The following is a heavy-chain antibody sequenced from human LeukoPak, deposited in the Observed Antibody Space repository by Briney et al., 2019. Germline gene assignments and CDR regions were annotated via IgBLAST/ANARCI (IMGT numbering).Heavy chain of an antibody. CDR2: IYYSGST. CDR1: GGSISSSSYY. V-gene: IGHV4-39*01. CDR3: ARNLLEWLSIDY. J-gene: IGHJ4*02. D-gene: IGHD3-3*01. Sequence: PSETLSLTCTVSGGSISSSSYYWGWIRQPPGKGLEWIGSIYYSGSTYYNPSLKSRVTISVDTSKNQFSLKLRSVTAADTAVYYCARNLLEWLSIDYWGQGTLVTVSS.